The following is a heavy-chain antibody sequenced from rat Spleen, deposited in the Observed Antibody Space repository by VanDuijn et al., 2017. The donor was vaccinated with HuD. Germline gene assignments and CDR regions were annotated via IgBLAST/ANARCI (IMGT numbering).Heavy chain of an antibody. CDR3: SPLPGRNLAY. J-gene: IGHJ2*01. CDR2: ISYDGGRT. V-gene: IGHV5-29*01. CDR1: GFTFSNSG. Sequence: EVQLVESGGGLVQPGRSLKLSCAASGFTFSNSGMAWVRQAPTKGLEWVATISYDGGRTYYRDSVKGRFTISRDNAKSTLYLQMDSLRSEDTATYYCSPLPGRNLAYWGQGVVVTVSS. D-gene: IGHD1-4*01.